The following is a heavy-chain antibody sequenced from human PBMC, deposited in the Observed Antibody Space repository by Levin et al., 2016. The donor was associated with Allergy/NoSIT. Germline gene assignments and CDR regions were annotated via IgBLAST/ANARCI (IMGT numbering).Heavy chain of an antibody. CDR3: AKDCPPHCSSTSCYCYFDY. D-gene: IGHD2-2*01. CDR1: GFTFSSYA. V-gene: IGHV3-23*01. J-gene: IGHJ4*02. CDR2: ISGSGGST. Sequence: GESLKISCAASGFTFSSYAMSWVRQAPGKGLEWVSAISGSGGSTYYADSVKGRFTISRDNSKNTLYLQMNSLRAEDTAVYYCAKDCPPHCSSTSCYCYFDYWGQGTLVTVSS.